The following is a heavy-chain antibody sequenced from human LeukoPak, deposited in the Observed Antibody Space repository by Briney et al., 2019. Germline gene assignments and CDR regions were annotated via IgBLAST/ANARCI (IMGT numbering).Heavy chain of an antibody. CDR2: MNPNSGNT. CDR3: ARGTRTGGDGTAGTFDF. V-gene: IGHV1-8*01. J-gene: IGHJ4*02. CDR1: GYAFTSYD. D-gene: IGHD5-24*01. Sequence: ASVKVSCKASGYAFTSYDINWVRQATGQGPEWMGWMNPNSGNTGYAQKFQGRVTMTRNTSISTAYMELRSLRFEDTAAYYCARGTRTGGDGTAGTFDFWGQGTLVTVSS.